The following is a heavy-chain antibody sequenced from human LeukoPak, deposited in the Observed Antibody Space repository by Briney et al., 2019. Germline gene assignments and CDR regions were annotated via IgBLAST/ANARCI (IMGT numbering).Heavy chain of an antibody. CDR3: ARHLPKRITIFGVVSNDAFDI. CDR1: GGSFSGYY. Sequence: PSETLSLTCAVYGGSFSGYYWSWIRQPPGKGLEWIGEINHSGSTNYNPSLKSRVTISVDTSKNQFSLKLSSVTAADTAVYYCARHLPKRITIFGVVSNDAFDIWGQGTMVTVSS. V-gene: IGHV4-34*01. D-gene: IGHD3-3*01. CDR2: INHSGST. J-gene: IGHJ3*02.